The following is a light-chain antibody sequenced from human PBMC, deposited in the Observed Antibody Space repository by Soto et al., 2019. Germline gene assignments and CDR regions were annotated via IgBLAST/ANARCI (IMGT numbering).Light chain of an antibody. CDR1: PSVSSN. Sequence: EIVLPQSPATLSVSPGARATLSCRASPSVSSNLAWYQQKPGQAPRLLIYGASTRATGIPARFSGSGSGTEFTLTISSLQSEDFAVYYCQQYNNWPITFGGGTKVEIK. J-gene: IGKJ4*01. V-gene: IGKV3-15*01. CDR2: GAS. CDR3: QQYNNWPIT.